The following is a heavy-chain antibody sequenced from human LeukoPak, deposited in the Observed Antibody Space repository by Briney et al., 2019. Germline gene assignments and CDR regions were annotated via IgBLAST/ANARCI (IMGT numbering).Heavy chain of an antibody. V-gene: IGHV3-7*01. CDR1: GFTFSNYA. CDR3: ARDGGGYDS. CDR2: IKEDGSRQ. D-gene: IGHD5-24*01. Sequence: PGGSLRLSCTASGFTFSNYAMHWVRQAPGKGPEWVANIKEDGSRQYFVDSVKGRFTISRDNAKNSLYPQMNSRRVEDTAVYYCARDGGGYDSWGQGTLVTVSS. J-gene: IGHJ5*01.